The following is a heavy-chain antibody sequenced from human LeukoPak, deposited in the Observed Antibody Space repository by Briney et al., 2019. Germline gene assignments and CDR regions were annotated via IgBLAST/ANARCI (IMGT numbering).Heavy chain of an antibody. CDR2: FDLEDGET. J-gene: IGHJ4*02. CDR1: GYTLTELS. Sequence: ASVKVSCKVSGYTLTELSMHWVRQAPGKGLEWMGGFDLEDGETIYAQKFQGRVTMTEDTSTDTAYMELSSLRSGDTAVYYCATDPKGVSWRGWGQGTLVTVSS. V-gene: IGHV1-24*01. CDR3: ATDPKGVSWRG. D-gene: IGHD2-15*01.